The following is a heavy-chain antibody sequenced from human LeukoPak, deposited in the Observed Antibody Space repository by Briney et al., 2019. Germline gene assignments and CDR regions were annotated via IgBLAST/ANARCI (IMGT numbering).Heavy chain of an antibody. CDR1: GYTFSSYG. CDR3: ARDQYDSVWGSHRPYFDY. J-gene: IGHJ4*02. Sequence: ASVKVSCKASGYTFSSYGISWVRQAPGQGLEWMGWISVHNGDTKYAQKFQDRVIMTTDTSTSTAYMELWGLRSDDTAVYYRARDQYDSVWGSHRPYFDYWGQGTLVTVSS. CDR2: ISVHNGDT. V-gene: IGHV1-18*01. D-gene: IGHD3-16*01.